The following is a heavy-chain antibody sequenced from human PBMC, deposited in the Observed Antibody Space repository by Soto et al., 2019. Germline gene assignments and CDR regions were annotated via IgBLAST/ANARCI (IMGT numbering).Heavy chain of an antibody. CDR3: AKDYDSSGYRWFDP. J-gene: IGHJ5*02. Sequence: SLRLSCAASGFTFSSYAMSWVRQAPGKGLEWASAISGSGGSTYYADSVKGRFTISRDNSKNTLYLQMNSLRAEDTAVYYCAKDYDSSGYRWFDPWGQGTLVTVSS. D-gene: IGHD3-22*01. CDR1: GFTFSSYA. CDR2: ISGSGGST. V-gene: IGHV3-23*01.